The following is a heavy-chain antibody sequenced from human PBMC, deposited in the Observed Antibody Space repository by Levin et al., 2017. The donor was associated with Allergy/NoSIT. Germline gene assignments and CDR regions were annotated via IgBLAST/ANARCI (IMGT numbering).Heavy chain of an antibody. CDR1: GFTFSDYA. CDR3: AKGGWGTVLDF. D-gene: IGHD7-27*01. V-gene: IGHV3-69-1*02. CDR2: VTSRSTL. J-gene: IGHJ4*02. Sequence: GGSLRLSCAASGFTFSDYAMNWIRQAPGKGLEWISYVTSRSTLYYADSVKGRFTIPRDNAMTSLYLQMNSLRAEDTAVYYCAKGGWGTVLDFWGQGTLVTVSS.